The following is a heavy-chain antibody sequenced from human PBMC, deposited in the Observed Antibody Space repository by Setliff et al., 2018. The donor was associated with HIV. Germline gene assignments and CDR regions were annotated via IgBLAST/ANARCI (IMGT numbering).Heavy chain of an antibody. CDR1: DASFSSGSYY. CDR2: IFHSGGN. J-gene: IGHJ4*02. D-gene: IGHD3-16*01. Sequence: PSETLSLTCAVSDASFSSGSYYWSWIRQRPGKGLEWIGYIFHSGGNSSNPSLNSRITISIDTSKNQFSLKLRSVTAADTAVYYCARSYSGPGYAYFDYWGQGTLVTVTS. V-gene: IGHV4-31*11. CDR3: ARSYSGPGYAYFDY.